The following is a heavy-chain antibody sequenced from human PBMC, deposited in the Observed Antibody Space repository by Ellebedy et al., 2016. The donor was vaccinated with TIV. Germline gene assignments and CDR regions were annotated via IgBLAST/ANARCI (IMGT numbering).Heavy chain of an antibody. Sequence: SETLSLXXTISGGSISSYYWSWIRQPAGKGLEWIGRIYTSGSTNYNPSLKSRVTMSVDTSKNQFSLKLSSVTAADTAVYYCASLECSSTSCDKNPWYFDLWGRGTLVTVSS. CDR2: IYTSGST. CDR1: GGSISSYY. J-gene: IGHJ2*01. D-gene: IGHD2-2*01. V-gene: IGHV4-4*07. CDR3: ASLECSSTSCDKNPWYFDL.